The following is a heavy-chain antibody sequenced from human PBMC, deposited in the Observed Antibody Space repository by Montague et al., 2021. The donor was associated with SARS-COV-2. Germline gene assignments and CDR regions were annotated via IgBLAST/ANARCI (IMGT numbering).Heavy chain of an antibody. CDR1: GGSISSSSYY. J-gene: IGHJ4*02. CDR3: VEIVGAADY. D-gene: IGHD1-26*01. Sequence: SETLSLTCTVSGGSISSSSYYWGWIRQPPGKGLEWIGSIYYSGSTYYNPSPKSRVTISVDTSKIQFSLKLSSVTAADTAVYYCVEIVGAADYWGQGTLVTVSS. V-gene: IGHV4-39*01. CDR2: IYYSGST.